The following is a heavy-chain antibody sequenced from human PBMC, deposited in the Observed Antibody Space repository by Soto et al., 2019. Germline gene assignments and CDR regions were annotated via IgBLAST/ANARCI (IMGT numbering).Heavy chain of an antibody. J-gene: IGHJ6*02. D-gene: IGHD2-15*01. Sequence: ALRLSCAASGFTFSSYGMHWVRQAPVKGLEWVAVISYDGSNKYYADSVKGRFTISRDNSKNTLYLQMNSLRAEDTAVYYCAKDRRVAATGYYYYYGMDVWGQGTTVTVSS. CDR3: AKDRRVAATGYYYYYGMDV. CDR1: GFTFSSYG. V-gene: IGHV3-30*18. CDR2: ISYDGSNK.